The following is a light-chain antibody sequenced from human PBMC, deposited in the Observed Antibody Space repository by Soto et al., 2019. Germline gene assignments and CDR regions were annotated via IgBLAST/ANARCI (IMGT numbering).Light chain of an antibody. CDR3: AAWDDSLNGPV. J-gene: IGLJ3*02. Sequence: SVLTQPPSASDTPGQRVTISCSGGSSNIGSNTVNWYQQLPGTAPKLLIYTNNQRPSGVPDRFSGSKSGTSASLAISGLQSEDEADYYCAAWDDSLNGPVFGGGTKVTVL. CDR2: TNN. V-gene: IGLV1-44*01. CDR1: SSNIGSNT.